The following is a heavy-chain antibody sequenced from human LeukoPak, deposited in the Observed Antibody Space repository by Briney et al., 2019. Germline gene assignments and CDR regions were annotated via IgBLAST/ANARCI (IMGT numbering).Heavy chain of an antibody. CDR2: VYYSGTT. Sequence: SETLSLTCTVSGGSISSSSYYWGWIRQPPGTGLEWIGSVYYSGTTYYNPSLKSRVTISVDTSKNQFSLKLSSVIVADTAVFYCARQRTSSWYNFDCWGQGTLVTVSS. V-gene: IGHV4-39*01. D-gene: IGHD6-13*01. CDR3: ARQRTSSWYNFDC. J-gene: IGHJ4*02. CDR1: GGSISSSSYY.